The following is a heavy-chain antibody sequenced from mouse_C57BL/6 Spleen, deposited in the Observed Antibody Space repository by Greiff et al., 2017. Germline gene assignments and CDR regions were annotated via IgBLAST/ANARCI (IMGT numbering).Heavy chain of an antibody. CDR1: GYTFTSYG. CDR2: IYPRSGNT. CDR3: AGDD. V-gene: IGHV1-81*01. Sequence: QVQLQQSGAELVRPGASVKLSCKASGYTFTSYGISWVKQRTGQGLEWIGEIYPRSGNTYYNEKFKGKATLTADKSSSTAYMELRSLTSEDSAVYFCAGDDWGKGTTLTVSS. J-gene: IGHJ2*01.